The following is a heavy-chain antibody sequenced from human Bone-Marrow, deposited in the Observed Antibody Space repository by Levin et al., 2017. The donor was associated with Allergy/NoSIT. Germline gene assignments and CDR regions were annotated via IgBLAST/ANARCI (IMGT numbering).Heavy chain of an antibody. D-gene: IGHD6-19*01. J-gene: IGHJ4*02. CDR1: GGSISSSSYY. V-gene: IGHV4-39*01. CDR3: ARQEGYSSGWYLRYFDY. CDR2: IYYSGST. Sequence: PSETLSLTCTVSGGSISSSSYYWGWIRQPPGKGLEWIGSIYYSGSTYYNPSLKSRVTISVDTSKNQFSLKLSSVTAADTAVYYCARQEGYSSGWYLRYFDYWGQGTLVTVSS.